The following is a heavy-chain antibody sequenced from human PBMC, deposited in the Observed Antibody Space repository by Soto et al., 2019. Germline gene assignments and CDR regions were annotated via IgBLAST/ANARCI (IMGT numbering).Heavy chain of an antibody. CDR3: ARGGDYGGNSGPFV. D-gene: IGHD2-21*02. V-gene: IGHV1-3*01. CDR2: INAGNGNT. J-gene: IGHJ4*02. CDR1: GYTFTSYA. Sequence: QVQLVQSGAEVKKPGASVKVSCKASGYTFTSYAMHWVRQAPGQRLEWMGWINAGNGNTKYSQKFQGRVTITRDTSASTAYMELSSLRSEDTAVYYCARGGDYGGNSGPFVWGQGTLVTVSS.